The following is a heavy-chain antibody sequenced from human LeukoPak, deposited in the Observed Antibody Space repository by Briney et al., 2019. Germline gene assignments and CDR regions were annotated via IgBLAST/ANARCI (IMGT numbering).Heavy chain of an antibody. CDR2: IYYSGST. V-gene: IGHV4-59*01. D-gene: IGHD2-15*01. J-gene: IGHJ6*02. Sequence: SETLSLTCTVSGGSISGYYWSWIRQPPGKGLEWIGYIYYSGSTNYNPSLKSRDTISVDTPKNQFSLKLSSVTAADTAVYYCARDLNWVGPYGMDVWGQGTTVTVSS. CDR3: ARDLNWVGPYGMDV. CDR1: GGSISGYY.